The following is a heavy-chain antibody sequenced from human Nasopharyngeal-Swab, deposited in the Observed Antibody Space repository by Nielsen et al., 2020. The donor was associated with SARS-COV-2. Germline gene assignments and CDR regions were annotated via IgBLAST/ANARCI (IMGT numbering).Heavy chain of an antibody. CDR2: IIPIFGTA. V-gene: IGHV1-69*13. J-gene: IGHJ3*02. Sequence: SVKVSCKASGGTFSSYAISWVRQAPGQGLEWMGGIIPIFGTANYAQKFQGRVTITADESTSTAYMELSSLRSEDTAVYYCARGGIAVADDAFDIWGQGTMVTVSS. CDR1: GGTFSSYA. CDR3: ARGGIAVADDAFDI. D-gene: IGHD6-19*01.